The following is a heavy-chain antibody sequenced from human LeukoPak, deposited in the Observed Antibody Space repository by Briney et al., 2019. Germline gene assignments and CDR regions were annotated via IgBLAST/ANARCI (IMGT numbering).Heavy chain of an antibody. J-gene: IGHJ4*02. V-gene: IGHV3-23*01. CDR3: ASRDPCSGGTCYALGY. Sequence: GGSLRLSCGVSGFTFSSFGMHWVRQAPGKGLEWISAISNGGATYYTDSVKGRFTISRDNSKNTLYLQMNTLRAEDTAVYYCASRDPCSGGTCYALGYWGQGTLVTVSS. CDR2: ISNGGAT. CDR1: GFTFSSFG. D-gene: IGHD2-15*01.